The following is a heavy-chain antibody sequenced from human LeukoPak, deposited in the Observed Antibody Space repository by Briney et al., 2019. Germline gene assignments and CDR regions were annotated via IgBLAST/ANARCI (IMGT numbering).Heavy chain of an antibody. CDR2: ISSSSSYI. CDR3: ARDRGNKIVGSRYFDY. J-gene: IGHJ4*02. V-gene: IGHV3-21*01. D-gene: IGHD3-22*01. CDR1: GFTFSSYS. Sequence: GGSLRLSCAASGFTFSSYSMNWVRQAPGKGLEWVSSISSSSSYIYYADSVKGRFTISRDNAKNSLYLQMNSLRAEDTAVYHCARDRGNKIVGSRYFDYWGQGTLVTVSS.